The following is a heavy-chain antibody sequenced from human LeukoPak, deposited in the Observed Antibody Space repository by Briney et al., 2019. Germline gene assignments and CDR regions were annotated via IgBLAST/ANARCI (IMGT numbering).Heavy chain of an antibody. J-gene: IGHJ4*02. D-gene: IGHD3-10*01. CDR1: GFTFSSYG. V-gene: IGHV3-23*01. CDR3: AKGRLPGNYHNNY. CDR2: ISGSGGSS. Sequence: PGGSLRLSCAASGFTFSSYGMHWVRQAPGKGLEWVSVISGSGGSSYYADSVKGRFTISRDDSKNTLYLQMSSLRAEDTAFYYCAKGRLPGNYHNNYWGQGTLVTVSS.